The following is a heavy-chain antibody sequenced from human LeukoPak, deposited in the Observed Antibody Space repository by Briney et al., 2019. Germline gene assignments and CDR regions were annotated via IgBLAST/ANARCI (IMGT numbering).Heavy chain of an antibody. CDR3: AAPMTTVTSYYYGMDV. CDR2: IVVGSGNT. CDR1: GFTFTSSA. Sequence: WASVKVSCKASGFTFTSSAMQWVRQARGQRLEWIGWIVVGSGNTNYAQKFQERVTITRDMSTSTAYMELSSLRSEDTAVYYCAAPMTTVTSYYYGMDVWGQGTTVTVSS. V-gene: IGHV1-58*02. D-gene: IGHD4-17*01. J-gene: IGHJ6*02.